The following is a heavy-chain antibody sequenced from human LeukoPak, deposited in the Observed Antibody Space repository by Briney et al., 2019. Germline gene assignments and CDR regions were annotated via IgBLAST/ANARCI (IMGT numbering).Heavy chain of an antibody. CDR1: GYSLTSYW. J-gene: IGHJ3*02. CDR3: ARRLGYCSSTSCHGAFDI. Sequence: GESLKISCKGSGYSLTSYWIGWVRQMPGKGLEWMGIIYPGDSDTRYSPSFQGQVTISADKSISTAYLQWSSLKASDTAMYYCARRLGYCSSTSCHGAFDIWGQGTMVTVSS. CDR2: IYPGDSDT. D-gene: IGHD2-2*01. V-gene: IGHV5-51*01.